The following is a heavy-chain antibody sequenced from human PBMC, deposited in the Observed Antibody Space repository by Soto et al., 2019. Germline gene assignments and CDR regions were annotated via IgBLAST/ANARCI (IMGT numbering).Heavy chain of an antibody. Sequence: QVQLVQSGAEVKKPGASVKVSCKASGYTFTSYDINWVRQATGHGLEWMGWMNPNSGNTGYAQKFQGGANMTRNTSISTDYMGLSSLRYEDTAVYYCARGAPSSWYFRGMDVWGQGTTVTVSS. V-gene: IGHV1-8*01. CDR1: GYTFTSYD. CDR3: ARGAPSSWYFRGMDV. D-gene: IGHD6-13*01. CDR2: MNPNSGNT. J-gene: IGHJ6*02.